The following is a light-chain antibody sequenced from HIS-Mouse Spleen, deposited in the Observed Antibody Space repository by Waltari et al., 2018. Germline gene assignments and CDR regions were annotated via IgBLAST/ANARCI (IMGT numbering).Light chain of an antibody. Sequence: QSALTQPPSASGSPGQSVTISSTGTSSDVGGYHYVPWYHQHPGKAPKRMSYEVSQRPSGVPDRFSGSKSGNTAALTVSGLQAEDEADYYCSSYAGSNNLVFGGGTKLTVL. CDR1: SSDVGGYHY. J-gene: IGLJ2*01. CDR3: SSYAGSNNLV. V-gene: IGLV2-8*01. CDR2: EVS.